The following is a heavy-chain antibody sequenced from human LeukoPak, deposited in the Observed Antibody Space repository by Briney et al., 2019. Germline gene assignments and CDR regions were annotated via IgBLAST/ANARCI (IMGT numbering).Heavy chain of an antibody. Sequence: ASVKVSCKASGYTFTSYYMHWVRQAPGQGLEWMGIINPSGGSTSYAQKFQGGVTMTRDTSTSTVYMELSSLRSEDTAVYYCARDRHYYDSLERVFDYWGQGTLVTVSS. CDR1: GYTFTSYY. V-gene: IGHV1-46*01. CDR3: ARDRHYYDSLERVFDY. D-gene: IGHD3-22*01. J-gene: IGHJ4*02. CDR2: INPSGGST.